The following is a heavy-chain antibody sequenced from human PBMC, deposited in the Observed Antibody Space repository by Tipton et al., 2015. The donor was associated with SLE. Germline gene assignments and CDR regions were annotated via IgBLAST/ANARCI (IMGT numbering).Heavy chain of an antibody. CDR3: ARVGSGSSLPFDY. CDR1: GGSISSGSYY. Sequence: TLSLTCTVSGGSISSGSYYWGWIRQPPGKGLEWIGGIYYSGSTNYNPSLKSRVTISVDTSKNQFSRKLSSVTAADTAVYYCARVGSGSSLPFDYWGQGTLVTDSS. V-gene: IGHV4-39*07. J-gene: IGHJ4*02. D-gene: IGHD3-10*01. CDR2: IYYSGST.